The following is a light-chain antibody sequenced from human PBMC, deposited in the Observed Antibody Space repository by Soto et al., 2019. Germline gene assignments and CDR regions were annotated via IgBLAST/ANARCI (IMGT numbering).Light chain of an antibody. CDR3: QQYNNWPRT. V-gene: IGKV1-5*03. Sequence: DIQMTQSPSTLSASVGDRVTITCRASQSVSSWLAWYQQKPGKAPKLLIYKASSLDSGVPSRFSGSGSGTEFTLTINSLQSEDFAVYYCQQYNNWPRTFGQGTKVDIK. CDR2: KAS. J-gene: IGKJ1*01. CDR1: QSVSSW.